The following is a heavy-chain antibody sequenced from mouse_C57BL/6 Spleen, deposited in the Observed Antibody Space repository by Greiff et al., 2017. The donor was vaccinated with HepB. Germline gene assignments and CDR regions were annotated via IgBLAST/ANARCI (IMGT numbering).Heavy chain of an antibody. D-gene: IGHD1-1*01. CDR2: ISSGGSYT. V-gene: IGHV5-6*02. CDR3: ARQLLRYAIDS. CDR1: GFTFSSYG. J-gene: IGHJ4*01. Sequence: DVMLVESGGDLVKPGGSLKLSCAASGFTFSSYGMSWVRQTPDKRLEWVATISSGGSYTYYPDSVKGRFTISRDNAKNTLYLQMSSLKSEDTAMYYRARQLLRYAIDSWGQGTSVTVSS.